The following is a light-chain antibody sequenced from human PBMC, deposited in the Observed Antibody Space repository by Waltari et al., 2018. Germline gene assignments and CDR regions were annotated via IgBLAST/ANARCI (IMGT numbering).Light chain of an antibody. Sequence: QSALTQPRPVSGSPGQSVTISCTGTSSDVGGYNYVSWYQQHPGKAPKLMIYDVSKRPSGVPDRFSGSKSGNTASLTISGLQAEDEAEYYCCSYAGSYVVFGGGTKLTVL. V-gene: IGLV2-11*01. CDR1: SSDVGGYNY. CDR3: CSYAGSYVV. J-gene: IGLJ2*01. CDR2: DVS.